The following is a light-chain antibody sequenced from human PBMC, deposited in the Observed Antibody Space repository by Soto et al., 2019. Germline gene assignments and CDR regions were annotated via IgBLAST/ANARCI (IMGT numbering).Light chain of an antibody. V-gene: IGKV3-20*01. CDR2: DAS. Sequence: EIMLTQAPGTLSLSPGDRATLSCRASQSVSGSYLAWYQQKPGQAPRLLIYDASSRATGIPDRFSGSGSGTDFTLTISRLEPEDFAVYYCQQYGSSTITFGQGTRLEIK. J-gene: IGKJ5*01. CDR3: QQYGSSTIT. CDR1: QSVSGSY.